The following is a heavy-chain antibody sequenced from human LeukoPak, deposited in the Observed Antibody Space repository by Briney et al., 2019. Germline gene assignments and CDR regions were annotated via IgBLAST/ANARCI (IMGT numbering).Heavy chain of an antibody. J-gene: IGHJ4*02. Sequence: PGGSLRLSCAASGFTFSSYAMSWVRQAPGKGLEWVSYISGSGSSIYYADSVKGRFTISRDNAKNSLYLQMNSLRAEDTAVYYCARDYRYSGTYYSDYWGQGTLVTVSS. V-gene: IGHV3-48*03. CDR3: ARDYRYSGTYYSDY. D-gene: IGHD1-26*01. CDR1: GFTFSSYA. CDR2: ISGSGSSI.